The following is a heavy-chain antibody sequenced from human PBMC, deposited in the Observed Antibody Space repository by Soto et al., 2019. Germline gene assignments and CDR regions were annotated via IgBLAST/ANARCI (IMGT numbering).Heavy chain of an antibody. J-gene: IGHJ6*02. Sequence: VKVSCKASGYTFTSYYMHWVRQAPGQGLEWMGIINPSGGSTSYAQKFQGRVTMTRDTSTSTVYMELSSLRSEDTAVYYCARDLGIVVVPAAIKSGYYGMDVWGQGTTVTVSS. D-gene: IGHD2-2*02. CDR1: GYTFTSYY. CDR3: ARDLGIVVVPAAIKSGYYGMDV. CDR2: INPSGGST. V-gene: IGHV1-46*01.